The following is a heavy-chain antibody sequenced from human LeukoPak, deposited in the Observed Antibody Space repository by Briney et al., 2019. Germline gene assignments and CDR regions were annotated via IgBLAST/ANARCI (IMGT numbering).Heavy chain of an antibody. D-gene: IGHD3-22*01. J-gene: IGHJ3*02. CDR1: GFTFSSYG. V-gene: IGHV3-30*18. CDR2: ISYDGSNK. CDR3: AKLPYYDSSGYDAFDI. Sequence: GRSLRLSCAASGFTFSSYGMHWVRQAPGKGLEWVAVISYDGSNKYYADSVKGRFTISRDNSKNTLYLQMNSLRAEDTAVYYCAKLPYYDSSGYDAFDIWGQGTMVTVSS.